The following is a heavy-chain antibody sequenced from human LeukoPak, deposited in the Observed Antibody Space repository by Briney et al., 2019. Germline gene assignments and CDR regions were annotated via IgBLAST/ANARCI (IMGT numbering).Heavy chain of an antibody. CDR1: GGSISSYY. J-gene: IGHJ4*02. CDR3: ARDSDTAMGTFDY. D-gene: IGHD5-18*01. CDR2: IYYSGST. V-gene: IGHV4-59*01. Sequence: SETLSLTCTVSGGSISSYYWSWIRQTPGKGLEWIGYIYYSGSTNYNPSLKSRVTISVDTSKNQFSLKLSSVTAADTAVYYCARDSDTAMGTFDYWGQGTLVTVSS.